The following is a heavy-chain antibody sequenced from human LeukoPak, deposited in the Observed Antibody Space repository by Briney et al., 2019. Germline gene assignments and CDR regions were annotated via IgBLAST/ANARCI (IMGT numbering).Heavy chain of an antibody. V-gene: IGHV3-74*01. CDR1: GFSISGYW. CDR3: IREVQVRASAPLGL. Sequence: GGSLRLSCAASGFSISGYWMHWVRQAAGEGLVWVSRMNSGGTTINYADSVKGRFTISRDNVDNTLHLQMNSLRVEDTAVYYCIREVQVRASAPLGLWGQGTLVTVSS. D-gene: IGHD3-16*01. J-gene: IGHJ4*01. CDR2: MNSGGTTI.